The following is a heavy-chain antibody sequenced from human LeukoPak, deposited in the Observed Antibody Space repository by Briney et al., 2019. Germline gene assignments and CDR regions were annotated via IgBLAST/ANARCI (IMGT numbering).Heavy chain of an antibody. CDR3: ARDRGGGYYYYYMDV. J-gene: IGHJ6*03. CDR2: IYSGGST. CDR1: GFTFSSYA. Sequence: GGSLRLSCAASGFTFSSYAMSWVRQAPGKGLEWVSVIYSGGSTYYADSVKGRFTISRDNSKNTLYLQMNSLRAEDTAVYYCARDRGGGYYYYYMDVWGKGTTVTVSS. V-gene: IGHV3-66*02. D-gene: IGHD3-10*01.